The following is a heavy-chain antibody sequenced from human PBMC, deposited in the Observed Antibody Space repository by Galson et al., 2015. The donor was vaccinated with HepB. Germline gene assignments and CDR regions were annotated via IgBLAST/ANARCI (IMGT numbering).Heavy chain of an antibody. D-gene: IGHD6-19*01. CDR2: INPNSGGT. J-gene: IGHJ3*02. CDR1: GYTFTGYY. V-gene: IGHV1-2*04. CDR3: ARDFRYSSGWYRGHDAFDI. Sequence: SVKVSCKASGYTFTGYYMHWVRQAPGQGLEWMGWINPNSGGTNYAQKFQGWVTMTRDTSISTAYMELSRLRSDDTAVYYCARDFRYSSGWYRGHDAFDIWGQGTMVTVSS.